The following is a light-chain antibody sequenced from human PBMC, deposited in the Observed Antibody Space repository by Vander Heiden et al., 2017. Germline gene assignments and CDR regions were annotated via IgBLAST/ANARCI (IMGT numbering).Light chain of an antibody. CDR1: QGSYNY. V-gene: IGKV1-39*01. J-gene: IGKJ1*01. CDR3: QQTYSNPVT. Sequence: DIQMTQSPSSLSASVGDRVTITCRASQGSYNYLNWYQQEPGKAPKLLIFGASTLQTGVPSRFSGSGSGTDFTLTISSLQPGDSATFYCQQTYSNPVTFGPGTKVEVK. CDR2: GAS.